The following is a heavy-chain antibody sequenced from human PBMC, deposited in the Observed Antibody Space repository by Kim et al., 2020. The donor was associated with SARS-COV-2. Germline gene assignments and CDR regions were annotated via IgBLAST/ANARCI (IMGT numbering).Heavy chain of an antibody. J-gene: IGHJ5*02. Sequence: GGSLRLSCAASGFTFDDYAMHWVRQAPGKGLEWVSLISGDGGSTYYADSVKGRFTISRDNSKNSLYLQMNSLRTEDTALYYCAKDTLHGYCSSTSCATLGPFDPWGQATLVTVSS. D-gene: IGHD2-2*01. V-gene: IGHV3-43*02. CDR1: GFTFDDYA. CDR3: AKDTLHGYCSSTSCATLGPFDP. CDR2: ISGDGGST.